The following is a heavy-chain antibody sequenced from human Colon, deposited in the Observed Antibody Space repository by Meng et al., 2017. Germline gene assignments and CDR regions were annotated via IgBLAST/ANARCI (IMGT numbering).Heavy chain of an antibody. Sequence: QVQLPQSCPGLLTPSETLSLICSVSGGSVSSAGYQLSCIRQPPGKGLEWIGYASTNYNPSLKSRVTISVDTSKNQFSLRLTSVTAADTAVYYCARDHMGSLDYWGQGILVTVSS. CDR1: GGSVSSAGYQ. V-gene: IGHV4-61*08. J-gene: IGHJ4*02. CDR2: AST. D-gene: IGHD1-26*01. CDR3: ARDHMGSLDY.